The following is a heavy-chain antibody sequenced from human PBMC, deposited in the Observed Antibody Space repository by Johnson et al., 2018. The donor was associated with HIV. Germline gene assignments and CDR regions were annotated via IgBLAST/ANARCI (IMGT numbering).Heavy chain of an antibody. CDR1: GFSFDSHA. D-gene: IGHD2-15*01. V-gene: IGHV3-20*04. J-gene: IGHJ3*02. CDR2: INWNGGST. CDR3: ARGMVVAATKAFDI. Sequence: LVESGGGLVQPGGSLRLSCAASGFSFDSHAINWVRQAPGKGLEWVSGINWNGGSTGYADSVKGRFTISRDNSKNTLYLQMNSLRAEDTAVYYCARGMVVAATKAFDIWGQGTMVTVSS.